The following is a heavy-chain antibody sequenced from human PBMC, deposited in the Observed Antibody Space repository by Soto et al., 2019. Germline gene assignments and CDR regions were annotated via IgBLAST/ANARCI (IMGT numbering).Heavy chain of an antibody. CDR3: ARSPAGVFDY. J-gene: IGHJ4*02. Sequence: QLQLQESGPGLVKPSETLSLTCTVSGGSISSSNYYWGWIRQPPGKGLEWIGSIYYSGSTDYNPSLKSRVTISVDTSKNQFSLKLISVTAADTAVYYCARSPAGVFDYWGQGTLVTVSS. CDR2: IYYSGST. V-gene: IGHV4-39*01. CDR1: GGSISSSNYY. D-gene: IGHD6-19*01.